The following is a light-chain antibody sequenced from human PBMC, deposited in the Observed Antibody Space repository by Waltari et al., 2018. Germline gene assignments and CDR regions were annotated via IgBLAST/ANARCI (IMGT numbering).Light chain of an antibody. V-gene: IGKV3D-15*01. Sequence: EIVMTQSPATLSVSPGERATLSCRASPSVSSTLAWHQQKPGQPPRLLIYGASTRATATPARFSGSGSGTEFTLAISSLQSEDFVVYYCQQYYEWPLTFGGGTKVEIK. J-gene: IGKJ4*01. CDR3: QQYYEWPLT. CDR1: PSVSST. CDR2: GAS.